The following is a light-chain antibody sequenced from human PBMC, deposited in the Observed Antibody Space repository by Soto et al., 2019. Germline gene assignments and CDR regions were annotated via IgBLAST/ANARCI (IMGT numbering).Light chain of an antibody. Sequence: SVLTQPPSASGTPGQRVTISCSGSSSNIGSNTVNWYQQLPGTAPKLLIYSNNQRPSGVPDRFSGSKSGTSASLAISGLQSEDEADYYCAAWDDSLNYVFGTGTKLTVL. J-gene: IGLJ1*01. CDR1: SSNIGSNT. V-gene: IGLV1-44*01. CDR2: SNN. CDR3: AAWDDSLNYV.